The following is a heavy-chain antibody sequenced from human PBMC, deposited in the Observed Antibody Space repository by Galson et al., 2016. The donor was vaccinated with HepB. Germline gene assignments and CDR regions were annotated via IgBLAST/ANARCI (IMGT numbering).Heavy chain of an antibody. CDR2: ISTNSDIV. V-gene: IGHV3-48*02. CDR1: GFTFSTYS. Sequence: LRLSCAASGFTFSTYSMHWVRQSPGKGLEWISYISTNSDIVYYADSVKGRFTISRDDAKNSLYLQMNSLRDDDTAVYYCARDRDYDFWNNYSFHNYNYYVDYWGQGTLVTVSS. D-gene: IGHD3-3*01. J-gene: IGHJ4*02. CDR3: ARDRDYDFWNNYSFHNYNYYVDY.